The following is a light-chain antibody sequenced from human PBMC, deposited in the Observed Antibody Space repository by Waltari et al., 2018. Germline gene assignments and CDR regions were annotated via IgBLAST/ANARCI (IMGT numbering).Light chain of an antibody. CDR1: SSNIGNNY. J-gene: IGLJ7*01. CDR2: EDS. Sequence: QSVLTQPPSVSAAPGQRVTISCSGGSSNIGNNYVSWYRQFPGPAPKLLIYEDSGRPSGIPGRFSGSKSGTSATLDITGLQAGDEADYYCGTWDSSLSGAVFGGGTHLTVL. CDR3: GTWDSSLSGAV. V-gene: IGLV1-51*02.